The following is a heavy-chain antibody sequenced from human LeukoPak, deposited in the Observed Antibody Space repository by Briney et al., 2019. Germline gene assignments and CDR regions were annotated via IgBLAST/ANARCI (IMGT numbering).Heavy chain of an antibody. CDR1: GGSFSGYY. V-gene: IGHV4-34*01. CDR3: ATIQRGSYRGPDY. Sequence: SETLSLTCAVYGGSFSGYYWSWIRQPPGKGLEWIGEINHSGSTNYNPSLKSRVTISVDTSKNQFSLRLTSVTAADTAVYYCATIQRGSYRGPDYWGQGTLVTVSS. J-gene: IGHJ4*02. D-gene: IGHD1-26*01. CDR2: INHSGST.